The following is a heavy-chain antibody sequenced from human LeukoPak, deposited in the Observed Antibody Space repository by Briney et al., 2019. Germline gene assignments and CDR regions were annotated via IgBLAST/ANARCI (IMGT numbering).Heavy chain of an antibody. J-gene: IGHJ3*02. CDR1: GYTLTELS. CDR3: ATNTGAMIVVSGRDAFDI. V-gene: IGHV1-24*01. D-gene: IGHD3-22*01. Sequence: ASVKVSCKVSGYTLTELSMHWVRQAPGKGLEWMGGFDPEDGETIYAQKFQGRVTMTEDTSTDTAYMELSSLRSEDTAVYYCATNTGAMIVVSGRDAFDIWGQGTMVTVSS. CDR2: FDPEDGET.